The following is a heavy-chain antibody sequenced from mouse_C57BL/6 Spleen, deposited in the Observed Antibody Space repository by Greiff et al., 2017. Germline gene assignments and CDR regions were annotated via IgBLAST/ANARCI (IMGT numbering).Heavy chain of an antibody. D-gene: IGHD1-1*01. Sequence: VQLKESGAELVRPGASVKLSCTASGFNIKDDYMHWVKQRPEQGLEWIGWIDPENGDTEYASKFQGKATLTVDKSSSTAYMQLSSLTSEDSAVYYCADGSRYYFDYWGQGTTLTVSS. J-gene: IGHJ2*01. CDR1: GFNIKDDY. CDR2: IDPENGDT. V-gene: IGHV14-4*01. CDR3: ADGSRYYFDY.